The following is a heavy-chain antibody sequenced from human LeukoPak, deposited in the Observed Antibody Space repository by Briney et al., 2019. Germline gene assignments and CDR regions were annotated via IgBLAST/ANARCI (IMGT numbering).Heavy chain of an antibody. CDR2: INPSGGST. CDR1: GGTFSSYA. D-gene: IGHD3-10*01. Sequence: ASVKVSCKASGGTFSSYAISWVRHPPGQGLEWMGLINPSGGSTNYEQKFQGRVTMTRDTSTSTVYMGLSSLGSEDTAVYYCARGPSITMVRGGQWYYYMDVWGKGTTVTISS. CDR3: ARGPSITMVRGGQWYYYMDV. J-gene: IGHJ6*03. V-gene: IGHV1-46*01.